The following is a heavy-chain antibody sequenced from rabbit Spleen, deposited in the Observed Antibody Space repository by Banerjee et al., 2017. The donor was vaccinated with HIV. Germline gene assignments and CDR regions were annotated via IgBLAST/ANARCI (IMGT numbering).Heavy chain of an antibody. D-gene: IGHD1-1*01. CDR2: IYTGDGST. CDR1: GFDFSSYY. CDR3: ARGASSSAYSFLGYSFNL. V-gene: IGHV1S7*01. J-gene: IGHJ4*01. Sequence: QLKETGGGLVQPGGSLTLSCKASGFDFSSYYMSWVRQAPGKGLEWIGCIYTGDGSTDYASWVNGRFTISSDNAQNTVDLQMNSLTAADTATYFCARGASSSAYSFLGYSFNLWGPGTLVTVS.